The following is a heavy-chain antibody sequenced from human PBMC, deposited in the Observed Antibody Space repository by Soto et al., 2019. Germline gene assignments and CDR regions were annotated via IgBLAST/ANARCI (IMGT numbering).Heavy chain of an antibody. J-gene: IGHJ4*02. CDR1: GFTFRSYG. CDR2: IWYDGSIK. CDR3: ARDRQQDSSGYSG. Sequence: TGGSLRLSCSASGFTFRSYGMHWVRQVPGKGLEWVAVIWYDGSIKYYADSVKGRFTISRDNSKNTLYLQMNSLRAEDTAVYYCARDRQQDSSGYSGWGQGTLVTVSS. V-gene: IGHV3-33*01. D-gene: IGHD3-22*01.